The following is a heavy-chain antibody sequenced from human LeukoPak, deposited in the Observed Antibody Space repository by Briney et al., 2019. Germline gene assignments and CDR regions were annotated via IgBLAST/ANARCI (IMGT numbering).Heavy chain of an antibody. J-gene: IGHJ5*02. Sequence: KPPETLSLTCTVSGGSISSGGYYWSWIRQHPGKGLEWIGYIYYSGSTYYNPSLKSRVTISVDTSKNQFSLKLSSVTAADTAVYYCARAPVCSGGSCQDYNWFDPWGQGTLVTVSS. D-gene: IGHD2-15*01. V-gene: IGHV4-31*03. CDR2: IYYSGST. CDR3: ARAPVCSGGSCQDYNWFDP. CDR1: GGSISSGGYY.